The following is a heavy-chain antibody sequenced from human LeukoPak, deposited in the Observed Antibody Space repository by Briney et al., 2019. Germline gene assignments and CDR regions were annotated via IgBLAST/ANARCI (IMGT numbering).Heavy chain of an antibody. Sequence: GGSLRLSCAASGFPFSSYSMNWVRQAPGKGLEWVSSISGDSSDIYYADSVMGRSTISRDNAKNSVYLQINSLRAEDTAIYYCARRGYSDSSGYDYWGQGTLVTVSS. V-gene: IGHV3-21*01. D-gene: IGHD3-22*01. CDR2: ISGDSSDI. J-gene: IGHJ4*02. CDR3: ARRGYSDSSGYDY. CDR1: GFPFSSYS.